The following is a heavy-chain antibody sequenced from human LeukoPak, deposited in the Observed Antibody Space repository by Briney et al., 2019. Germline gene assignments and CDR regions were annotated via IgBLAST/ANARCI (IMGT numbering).Heavy chain of an antibody. V-gene: IGHV3-66*01. Sequence: GGSLRLSCAASGFTVSSSNYMDWVRQAPGKGLEWVSGIYTGGTTYYTDSVKGRFTISRDNPNNTLYLQMHSLRAEDTAVYYCAREISRFGIWGQGTLVTVSS. J-gene: IGHJ4*02. CDR2: IYTGGTT. D-gene: IGHD3-16*01. CDR1: GFTVSSSNY. CDR3: AREISRFGI.